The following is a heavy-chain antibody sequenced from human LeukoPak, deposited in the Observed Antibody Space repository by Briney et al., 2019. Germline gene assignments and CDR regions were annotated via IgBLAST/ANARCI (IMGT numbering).Heavy chain of an antibody. J-gene: IGHJ5*02. CDR3: ARRLTQYDCFDP. Sequence: SQTLSLTCAISGDSVSSNSVTWNLIRQSPSRGLEWLGRTYYRSTWYNDYAVSVRGRITVNPDTSKNQFSLHLNSVTPEDTAVYYCARRLTQYDCFDPWGQGILVTVSS. V-gene: IGHV6-1*01. CDR2: TYYRSTWYN. CDR1: GDSVSSNSVT. D-gene: IGHD2-2*01.